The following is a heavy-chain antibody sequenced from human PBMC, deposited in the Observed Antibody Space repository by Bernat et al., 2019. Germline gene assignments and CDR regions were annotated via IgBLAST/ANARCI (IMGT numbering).Heavy chain of an antibody. D-gene: IGHD1-7*01. Sequence: QITLKESGPALLKPTQTLTLTCSFSSTSGVGVGWIRQPPGQALEWLALIYWNDDIRYSPSLKSRLTISKDTSKSQVVLVMTYMDPVDTATYYCAHSRPYNWNSRDVRGQGATVIVCS. CDR2: IYWNDDI. V-gene: IGHV2-5*01. CDR1: STSGVG. CDR3: AHSRPYNWNSRDV. J-gene: IGHJ6*02.